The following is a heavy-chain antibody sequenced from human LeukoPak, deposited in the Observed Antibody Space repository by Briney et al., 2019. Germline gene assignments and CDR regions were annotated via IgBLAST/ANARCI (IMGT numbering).Heavy chain of an antibody. CDR3: ARGGYHYGSSYYYGMDV. V-gene: IGHV1-18*01. CDR1: GYTFTSYG. Sequence: ASVKVSCKASGYTFTSYGISWVRQAPGQGLEWMGWISAYNGNTNYAQKLQGRVTMTTDTSTSTAYMELRSLRSDDTAVYYCARGGYHYGSSYYYGMDVWGQGTTVTVSS. D-gene: IGHD3-10*01. J-gene: IGHJ6*02. CDR2: ISAYNGNT.